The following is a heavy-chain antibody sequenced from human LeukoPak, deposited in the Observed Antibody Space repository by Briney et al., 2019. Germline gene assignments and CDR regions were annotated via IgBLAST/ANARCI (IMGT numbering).Heavy chain of an antibody. V-gene: IGHV4-61*02. CDR3: AREGVGIDY. CDR1: GGSISSGSYY. Sequence: SQTLSLTCTVSGGSISSGSYYWSWIRQPAGKGLEWIGRIYTSGSTNYNPSLKSRVTISVDTSKNQFSLKLSSVTAADTAVYYCAREGVGIDYWGQGTLVTVSS. D-gene: IGHD2-15*01. J-gene: IGHJ4*02. CDR2: IYTSGST.